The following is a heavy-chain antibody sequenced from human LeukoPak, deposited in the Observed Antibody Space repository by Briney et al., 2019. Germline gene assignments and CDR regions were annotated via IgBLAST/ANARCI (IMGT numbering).Heavy chain of an antibody. V-gene: IGHV4-39*07. CDR1: GGSISSSSYY. D-gene: IGHD1-14*01. CDR2: IYYSGST. CDR3: ARAPGGNPTTHYFDY. J-gene: IGHJ4*02. Sequence: SETLSLTCTVSGGSISSSSYYWGWIRQPPGKGLEWNGSIYYSGSTYYNPSLKSRVTISVDTSKNQFSLNLSSVTAADTAVYYCARAPGGNPTTHYFDYWGQGALVTVSS.